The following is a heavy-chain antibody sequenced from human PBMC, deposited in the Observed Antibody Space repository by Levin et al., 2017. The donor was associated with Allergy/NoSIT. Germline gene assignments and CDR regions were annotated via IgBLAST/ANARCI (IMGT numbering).Heavy chain of an antibody. D-gene: IGHD1-1*01. J-gene: IGHJ6*03. CDR3: ARRGTRDYYYYMDV. V-gene: IGHV5-51*01. CDR1: GYSFTSYW. CDR2: IYPGDSDT. Sequence: KVSCQGSGYSFTSYWIGWVRQMPGKGLEWMGIIYPGDSDTRYSPSFQGQVPISADKSISTAYLQWSSLKASDTAIYYCARRGTRDYYYYMDVWGKGTTVTVSS.